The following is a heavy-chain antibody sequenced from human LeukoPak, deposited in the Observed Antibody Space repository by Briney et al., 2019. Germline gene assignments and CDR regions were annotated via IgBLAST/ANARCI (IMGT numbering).Heavy chain of an antibody. V-gene: IGHV4-61*02. J-gene: IGHJ5*02. D-gene: IGHD2-2*01. Sequence: SQTLSLTCTVSGGSIGSGNYYWSWIRQPAGKGLEWIGRIYISGSTNYNPSLKSRLTISLDTSKNQFSLKLSSVTAADTAVYYCARRHCSSTSCYWVRDNWFDPWGQGTLVTVSS. CDR1: GGSIGSGNYY. CDR2: IYISGST. CDR3: ARRHCSSTSCYWVRDNWFDP.